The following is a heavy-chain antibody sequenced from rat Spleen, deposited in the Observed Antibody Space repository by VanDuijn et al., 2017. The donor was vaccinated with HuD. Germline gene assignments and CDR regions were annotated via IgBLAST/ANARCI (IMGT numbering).Heavy chain of an antibody. CDR3: ARRHYGYTDYFDY. D-gene: IGHD1-6*01. J-gene: IGHJ2*01. V-gene: IGHV5-7*01. Sequence: EVQLVESGGGLVQPGRSLKVSCAALGFTFSNYYMAWVRQAPTKGLEWVATISYGDSSGHSSTYYRDSVKGRFTISRDNAKSTLSLQMDSLRSEDTATYYCARRHYGYTDYFDYWGQGVMVTVSS. CDR2: ISYGDSSGHSST. CDR1: GFTFSNYY.